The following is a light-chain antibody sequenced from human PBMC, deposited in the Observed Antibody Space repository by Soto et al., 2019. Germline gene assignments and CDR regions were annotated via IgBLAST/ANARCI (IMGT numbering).Light chain of an antibody. CDR2: DAS. Sequence: ITMTQSPSTLSASVGDRVTITCRARQSISIWLAWYQQKPGKAPKLLIYDASILESGVPSRFSGSGSGTEFTLTISSLQPDDFATYYCQQYNSYRTFGQGTKVDIK. V-gene: IGKV1-5*01. J-gene: IGKJ1*01. CDR3: QQYNSYRT. CDR1: QSISIW.